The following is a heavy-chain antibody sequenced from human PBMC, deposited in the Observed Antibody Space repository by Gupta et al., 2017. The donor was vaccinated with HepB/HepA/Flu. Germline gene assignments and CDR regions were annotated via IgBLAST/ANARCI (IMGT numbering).Heavy chain of an antibody. CDR3: AKDRSDELWELPFDY. V-gene: IGHV3-23*01. Sequence: EVQLLEYAGGLVQPGGSLRLSCAAFGFNFSNYAMSWVRQSPGKGLEWDSAITGSGAATYYADSVTGRFTISRDNSKNTLYLQMNSLRAEDAAIYYCAKDRSDELWELPFDYWGQGTLVTVSS. CDR2: ITGSGAAT. CDR1: GFNFSNYA. D-gene: IGHD3-16*01. J-gene: IGHJ4*02.